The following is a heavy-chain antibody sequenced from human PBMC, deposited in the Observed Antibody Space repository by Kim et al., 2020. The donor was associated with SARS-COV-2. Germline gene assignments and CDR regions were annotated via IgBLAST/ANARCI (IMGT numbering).Heavy chain of an antibody. Sequence: GGSLRLSCAASGFTFSSYWMHWVRQAPGEGLVWVSRINSDGSSTSYGVSVKGRFTISRDNAKNTLYLQMNSLRAEDTAVYYCARTFTAEAADTWLDSWGQGTLVTVSS. CDR3: ARTFTAEAADTWLDS. CDR1: GFTFSSYW. CDR2: INSDGSST. D-gene: IGHD2-15*01. J-gene: IGHJ5*01. V-gene: IGHV3-74*01.